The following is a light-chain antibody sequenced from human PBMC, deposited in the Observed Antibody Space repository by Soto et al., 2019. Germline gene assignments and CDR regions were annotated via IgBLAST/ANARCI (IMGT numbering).Light chain of an antibody. CDR2: DVS. Sequence: QSVLTQPASVSGSPGQSITISCTGTSSDVGGYNYVSWYQQHPGKAPKLMIYDVSNRPSGASNRFSGSKSGNTASLTISGLQAEDEADYYCSSYTSSSTLYVFGTGTKVPVL. CDR1: SSDVGGYNY. V-gene: IGLV2-14*01. J-gene: IGLJ1*01. CDR3: SSYTSSSTLYV.